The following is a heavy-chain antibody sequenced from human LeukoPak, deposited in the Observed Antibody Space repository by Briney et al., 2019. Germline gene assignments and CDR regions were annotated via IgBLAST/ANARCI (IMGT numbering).Heavy chain of an antibody. CDR2: IYTSGST. Sequence: SGTLTLTCTVSGGSISSYYWSWIRQPAGKGLEWIGRIYTSGSTHYNPSLKSRVTISVDKFKNQLSLKLRSVTAADTAVYYCARLGTANDYWGQGTLVTVSS. V-gene: IGHV4-4*07. CDR1: GGSISSYY. D-gene: IGHD5-18*01. J-gene: IGHJ4*02. CDR3: ARLGTANDY.